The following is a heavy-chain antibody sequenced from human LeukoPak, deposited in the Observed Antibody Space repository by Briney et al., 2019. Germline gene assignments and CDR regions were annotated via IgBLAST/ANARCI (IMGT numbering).Heavy chain of an antibody. J-gene: IGHJ4*02. D-gene: IGHD1-7*01. CDR3: VRENWHYDY. CDR2: IHPDSGAT. CDR1: GYAFNVYY. V-gene: IGHV1-2*02. Sequence: ASVKVSCKASGYAFNVYYIHWVRQAPGQGLEWMGWIHPDSGATNYAQKLQGRVTLTRDTSITTLYMDLSSLRSDDTAIYYCVRENWHYDYWGQGTQATVSS.